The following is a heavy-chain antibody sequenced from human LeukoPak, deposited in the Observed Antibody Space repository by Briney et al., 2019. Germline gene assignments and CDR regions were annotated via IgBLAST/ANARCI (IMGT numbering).Heavy chain of an antibody. CDR3: ARAQPKGYSSSWYDY. Sequence: SVKVSCKASGGTFSSYAISWVRQAPGQGLEWMGRIIPIFGTANYAQKFQGRVTITTDESTSTAYMELSSLRSEDTAVYYCARAQPKGYSSSWYDYWGQGTLVTVSP. CDR1: GGTFSSYA. CDR2: IIPIFGTA. D-gene: IGHD6-13*01. V-gene: IGHV1-69*05. J-gene: IGHJ4*02.